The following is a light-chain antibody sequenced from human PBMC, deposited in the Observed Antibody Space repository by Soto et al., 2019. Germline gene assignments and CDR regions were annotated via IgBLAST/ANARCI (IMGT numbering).Light chain of an antibody. CDR1: SSDVGNYNY. CDR3: SSFVSSSALVV. Sequence: QSALTQPACVSGSPGQSITISCTGTSSDVGNYNYVSWYQQHPGKAPKLMIYDVSNRPSGVSDRFSGSKSGNTASLTISGLQAQDEADYYCSSFVSSSALVVFGGGTKLTVL. J-gene: IGLJ2*01. V-gene: IGLV2-14*01. CDR2: DVS.